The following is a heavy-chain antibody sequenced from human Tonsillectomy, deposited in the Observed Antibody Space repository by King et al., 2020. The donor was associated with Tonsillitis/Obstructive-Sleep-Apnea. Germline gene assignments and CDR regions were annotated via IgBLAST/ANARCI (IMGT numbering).Heavy chain of an antibody. Sequence: QLVQSGAEVKKPGASVKVSCKASGYTFTGYYMHWVRQAPGQGLEWMGWINPNSGGTNYAQKFQGWVTMTRDTSISTAYMELSRLRSDDTAVYYCARGGSRYCSSTSCYTRAYYYYMDVWGKVTTVTVSS. V-gene: IGHV1-2*04. CDR2: INPNSGGT. D-gene: IGHD2-2*02. CDR3: ARGGSRYCSSTSCYTRAYYYYMDV. CDR1: GYTFTGYY. J-gene: IGHJ6*03.